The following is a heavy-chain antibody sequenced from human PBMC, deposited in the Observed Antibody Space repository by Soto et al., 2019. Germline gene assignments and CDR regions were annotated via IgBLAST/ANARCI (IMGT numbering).Heavy chain of an antibody. J-gene: IGHJ5*02. CDR3: ARGDCSGGSCLVWDNWFDP. D-gene: IGHD2-15*01. V-gene: IGHV3-21*01. CDR2: ISSSSSYI. CDR1: GFTFSSYS. Sequence: GGSLRLSCAASGFTFSSYSTNWVRQAPGKGLEWVSSISSSSSYIYYADSVKGRFTISRDNAKNSLYLQMNSLRAEDTAVYYCARGDCSGGSCLVWDNWFDPWGQGTLVTVSS.